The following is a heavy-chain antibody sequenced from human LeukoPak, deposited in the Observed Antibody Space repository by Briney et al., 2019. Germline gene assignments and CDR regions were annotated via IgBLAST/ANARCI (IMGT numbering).Heavy chain of an antibody. Sequence: SETLSLTCTVSGGSISSYYWSWIRQPPGKGLEWIGYTYYSGSTNYNPSLKSRVTISVDTSKNQFSLKLSSVTAADTAVYYCARGEYSSSSGLDYWGQGTLVTVSS. D-gene: IGHD6-6*01. CDR2: TYYSGST. CDR3: ARGEYSSSSGLDY. J-gene: IGHJ4*02. CDR1: GGSISSYY. V-gene: IGHV4-59*01.